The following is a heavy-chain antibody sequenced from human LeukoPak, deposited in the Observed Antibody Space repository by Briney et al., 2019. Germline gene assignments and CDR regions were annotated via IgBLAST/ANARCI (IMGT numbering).Heavy chain of an antibody. CDR3: ARGGITGTTFDAFEI. Sequence: INHSGSTNYNPSLKSRVTISVDTSKNQFSLKLSSVTAADTAVYYCARGGITGTTFDAFEIWGQGTMVTVSS. D-gene: IGHD1-7*01. V-gene: IGHV4-34*01. J-gene: IGHJ3*02. CDR2: INHSGST.